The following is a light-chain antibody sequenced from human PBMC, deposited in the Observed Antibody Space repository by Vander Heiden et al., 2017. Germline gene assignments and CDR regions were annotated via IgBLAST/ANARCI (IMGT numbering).Light chain of an antibody. Sequence: QSVLAQPPPVSGAPGPRVAISCTGSSSNIVAGDDVQWYHELPGTAPKLHSYGNTNRPSGVPDRFAGSKSGTSASRAITGLEAEDEADYYGQSYDSSLTGCVGLGGGTKL. CDR1: SSNIVAGDD. J-gene: IGLJ2*01. CDR3: QSYDSSLTGCVG. CDR2: GNT. V-gene: IGLV1-40*01.